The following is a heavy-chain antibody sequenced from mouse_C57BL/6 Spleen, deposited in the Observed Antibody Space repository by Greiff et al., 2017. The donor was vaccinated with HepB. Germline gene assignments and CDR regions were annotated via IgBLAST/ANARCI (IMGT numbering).Heavy chain of an antibody. J-gene: IGHJ2*01. CDR2: IWTGGGT. D-gene: IGHD2-3*01. V-gene: IGHV2-9-1*01. CDR1: GFSLTSYA. CDR3: ARTSGDGYYVFDY. Sequence: VQGVESGPGLVAPSQSLSITCTVSGFSLTSYAISWVRQPPGKGLEWLGVIWTGGGTNYNSALKSRLSISKDNSKSQVFLKMNSLQTDDTARYYCARTSGDGYYVFDYWGQGTTLTVSS.